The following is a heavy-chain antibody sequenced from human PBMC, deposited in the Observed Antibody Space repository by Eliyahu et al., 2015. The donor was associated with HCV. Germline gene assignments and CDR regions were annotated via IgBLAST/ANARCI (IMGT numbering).Heavy chain of an antibody. CDR2: ISYDEINK. Sequence: QVQXVESGGGVVQPGKSXXXSCXASGXTFSSYNLHWVRQAPGKGLEWVAVISYDEINKHYADSVKGRFTISRDNFKKTLYLEIDNLRPEDTATYYCASALGYKNGRGLDYWGQGTLVTVSS. J-gene: IGHJ4*02. V-gene: IGHV3-30*04. D-gene: IGHD2-15*01. CDR3: ASALGYKNGRGLDY. CDR1: GXTFSSYN.